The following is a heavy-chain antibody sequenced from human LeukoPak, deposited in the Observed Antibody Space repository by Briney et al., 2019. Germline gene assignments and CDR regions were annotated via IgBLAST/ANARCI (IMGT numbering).Heavy chain of an antibody. Sequence: GGSLRLSCAASGFTFSSYAMSWVRLAPGKGLEWVSAISGCAGNTYYADSVKGRFTISRDNSKNTLYLQMNSLRAEDTAVYYCAKGYYYDSSGNAFHIWGQGTMVTVSS. V-gene: IGHV3-23*01. D-gene: IGHD3-22*01. CDR1: GFTFSSYA. CDR3: AKGYYYDSSGNAFHI. J-gene: IGHJ3*02. CDR2: ISGCAGNT.